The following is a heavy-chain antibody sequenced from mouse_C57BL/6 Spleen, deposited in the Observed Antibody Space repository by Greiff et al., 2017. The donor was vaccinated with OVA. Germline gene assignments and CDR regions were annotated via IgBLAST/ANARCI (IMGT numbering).Heavy chain of an antibody. Sequence: QVQLQQPGAELVKPGASVKVSCKASGYTFTSYWMHWVKQRPGQGLEWIGRIHPSDSDTNYNQKFKGKATLTVDKSSSTAYMQRSSLTSEDSAVYYCAKGSSGYPAWFAYWGQGTTLTVSS. CDR3: AKGSSGYPAWFAY. CDR2: IHPSDSDT. CDR1: GYTFTSYW. V-gene: IGHV1-74*01. J-gene: IGHJ2*01. D-gene: IGHD3-2*02.